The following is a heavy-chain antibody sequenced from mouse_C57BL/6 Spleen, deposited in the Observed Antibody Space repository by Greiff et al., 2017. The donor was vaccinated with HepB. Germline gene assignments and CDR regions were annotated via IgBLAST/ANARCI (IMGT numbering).Heavy chain of an antibody. D-gene: IGHD2-2*01. V-gene: IGHV5-4*01. Sequence: EVNVVESGGGLVKPGGSLKLSCAASGFTFSRYAMSWVRQTPEKRLEWVATISDGGSYTYYPDNVKGRFTISRDNAKNNLYLQMSQLKSEDTAMYYCAREGYGYDFDYWGQGTTLTVSS. CDR1: GFTFSRYA. J-gene: IGHJ2*01. CDR2: ISDGGSYT. CDR3: AREGYGYDFDY.